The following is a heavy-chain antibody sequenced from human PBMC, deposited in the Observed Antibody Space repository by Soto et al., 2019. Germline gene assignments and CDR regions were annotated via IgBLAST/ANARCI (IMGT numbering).Heavy chain of an antibody. Sequence: PSETLSLTCTVSGGSISSGDYYWSWIRQPPGKGLEWIGYIYYSGSTYYNPSLKSRVTISVDTSKNQFSLKLSSVTAADTAVYYCARGGGYEGYYYYGMDVWRQGTTATVSS. D-gene: IGHD5-12*01. CDR3: ARGGGYEGYYYYGMDV. CDR2: IYYSGST. CDR1: GGSISSGDYY. J-gene: IGHJ6*02. V-gene: IGHV4-30-4*01.